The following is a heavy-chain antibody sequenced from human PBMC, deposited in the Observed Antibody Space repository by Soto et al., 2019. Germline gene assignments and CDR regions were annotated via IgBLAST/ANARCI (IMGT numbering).Heavy chain of an antibody. CDR1: GYTFTSYY. V-gene: IGHV1-46*01. D-gene: IGHD6-6*01. Sequence: GASVKVSCKASGYTFTSYYMHWVRHAPGQGLEWMGIINPSGGSTSYAQKFQGRVTMTRDTSTSTVYMELSSLRSEDTAVYYCARASMKDPYGMDVWGQGTTVTVSS. J-gene: IGHJ6*02. CDR3: ARASMKDPYGMDV. CDR2: INPSGGST.